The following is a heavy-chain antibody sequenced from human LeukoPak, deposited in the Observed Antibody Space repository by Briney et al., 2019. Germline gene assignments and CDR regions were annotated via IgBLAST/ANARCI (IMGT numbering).Heavy chain of an antibody. J-gene: IGHJ3*02. D-gene: IGHD4-17*01. CDR2: ISSSSSYT. CDR1: GFTFSDYY. Sequence: PGGSLRLSCAASGFTFSDYYMSWIRQAPGKGLEWVSYISSSSSYTNYADSVKGRFTISRDNAKNSLYLQMNSLRAEDTAVYYCARAPTGGDYSFDIWGQGTMVTVSS. V-gene: IGHV3-11*05. CDR3: ARAPTGGDYSFDI.